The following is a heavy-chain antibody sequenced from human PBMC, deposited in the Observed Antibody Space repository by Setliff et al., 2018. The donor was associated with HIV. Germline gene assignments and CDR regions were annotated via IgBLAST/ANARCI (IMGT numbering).Heavy chain of an antibody. D-gene: IGHD1-26*01. CDR1: GYTFTAYY. Sequence: ASVKVSCKTSGYTFTAYYIYWVRQAPGHGLELMGRINAGNGITKYSQKLQGRVTFTRDTFASTAYMELSSLRSEDTAVYYCARPVGAMGFDPWGQGTLVTVSS. V-gene: IGHV1-3*01. CDR2: INAGNGIT. CDR3: ARPVGAMGFDP. J-gene: IGHJ5*02.